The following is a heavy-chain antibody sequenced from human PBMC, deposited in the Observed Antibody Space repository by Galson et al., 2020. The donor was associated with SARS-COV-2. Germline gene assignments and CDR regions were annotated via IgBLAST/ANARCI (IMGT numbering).Heavy chain of an antibody. Sequence: SETLFPTCTVSGGSISSYYWSWLRQPPGKALEWIGYISNSGSAIYNPSLNSRVTMSVDTSNSHFSLRLNSVTAADTAVYYCARTMLYCSGETCNYFDYWGQGTLVTVSS. CDR1: GGSISSYY. J-gene: IGHJ4*02. CDR3: ARTMLYCSGETCNYFDY. CDR2: ISNSGSA. D-gene: IGHD2-15*01. V-gene: IGHV4-59*01.